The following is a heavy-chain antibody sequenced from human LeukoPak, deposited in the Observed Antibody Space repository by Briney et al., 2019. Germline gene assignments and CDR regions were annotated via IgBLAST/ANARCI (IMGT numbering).Heavy chain of an antibody. Sequence: GSSVKVSCKASGGTFSSYAVSWVRQAPGQGLEWMGRIIPILGIANYAQKFQGRVTITADKSTSTAYMELSSLRSEDTAVYYCARETRGGDIHWGQGTLVTVSS. J-gene: IGHJ4*02. V-gene: IGHV1-69*04. CDR2: IIPILGIA. CDR1: GGTFSSYA. CDR3: ARETRGGDIH. D-gene: IGHD2-21*02.